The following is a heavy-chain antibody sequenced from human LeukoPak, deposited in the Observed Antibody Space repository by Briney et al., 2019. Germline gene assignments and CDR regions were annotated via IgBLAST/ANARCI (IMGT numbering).Heavy chain of an antibody. Sequence: GGSLSLSCAASGFTFSSYWMHWVRHTPGKGPVWVSRIKGDGSSTSYADSVKGRFTISRDNAKNTLYLQMNSLRAEDTAVYYCARDGYSFGHDFDYWGQGTLVTVSS. J-gene: IGHJ4*02. D-gene: IGHD5-18*01. V-gene: IGHV3-74*01. CDR2: IKGDGSST. CDR3: ARDGYSFGHDFDY. CDR1: GFTFSSYW.